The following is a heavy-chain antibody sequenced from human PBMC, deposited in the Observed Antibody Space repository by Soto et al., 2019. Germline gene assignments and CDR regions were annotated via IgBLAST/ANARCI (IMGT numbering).Heavy chain of an antibody. D-gene: IGHD6-19*01. CDR1: GFTFSNYA. J-gene: IGHJ4*02. CDR2: ISGSGGST. CDR3: ARRSSGWYFDY. Sequence: PGGSLRLSCAASGFTFSNYAMNWVRQAPGKGLEWVSVISGSGGSTYYADSVKGRFTISRDNSKNTLYLQMNSLRAEDTAVYYCARRSSGWYFDYWGQGTLVTVSS. V-gene: IGHV3-23*01.